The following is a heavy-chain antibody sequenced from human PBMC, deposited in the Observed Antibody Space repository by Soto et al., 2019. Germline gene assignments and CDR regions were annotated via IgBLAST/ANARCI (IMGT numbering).Heavy chain of an antibody. Sequence: ESGPTLGNPTQTLTLTCTFSGFSLSTRDVGVGWIRQPPGKALEWLALLYWDDDNRYSPSLRRRLTLTKDTSKNQVVLTMTNMDPVDTATYYCAHGSGWLFDYWGPGTLVPVSS. CDR1: GFSLSTRDVG. J-gene: IGHJ4*02. V-gene: IGHV2-5*02. CDR3: AHGSGWLFDY. D-gene: IGHD6-19*01. CDR2: LYWDDDN.